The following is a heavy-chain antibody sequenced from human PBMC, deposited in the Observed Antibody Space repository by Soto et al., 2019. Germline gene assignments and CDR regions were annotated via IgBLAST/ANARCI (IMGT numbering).Heavy chain of an antibody. D-gene: IGHD3-9*01. J-gene: IGHJ4*02. CDR1: GFTFSSYA. V-gene: IGHV3-30-3*01. CDR2: ISYDGSNK. Sequence: QVQLVESGGGVVQPGRSLRLSCAASGFTFSSYAMHWVRQAPGKGLEWVAVISYDGSNKYYADSVKGRFTISRDNSKNTLYQQMNSLRAEDTAVYYCARNSEPGVLTGYPHDYWGQGTLVTVSS. CDR3: ARNSEPGVLTGYPHDY.